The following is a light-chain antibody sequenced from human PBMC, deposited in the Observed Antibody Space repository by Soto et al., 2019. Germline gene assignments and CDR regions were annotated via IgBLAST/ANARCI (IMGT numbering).Light chain of an antibody. CDR1: QSISSW. CDR3: QQFSSYSRT. J-gene: IGKJ1*01. V-gene: IGKV1-5*01. CDR2: SGS. Sequence: DIQMTQSPSTLSASVGDRVTITCRASQSISSWLACYQQKPGKAPKLLVYSGSNLDSGVPSRFSGSGSGTDFTLTISSPRPDDFATYYCQQFSSYSRTFGQGNKVEMK.